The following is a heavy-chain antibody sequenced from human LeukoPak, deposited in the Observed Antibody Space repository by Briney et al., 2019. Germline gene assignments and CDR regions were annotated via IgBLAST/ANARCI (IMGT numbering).Heavy chain of an antibody. D-gene: IGHD3-9*01. V-gene: IGHV4-59*08. CDR1: GGSISSYY. CDR2: IYYSGST. CDR3: ASSYFDWLGPQRFDY. J-gene: IGHJ4*02. Sequence: SETLSLTCTVSGGSISSYYWSWIRQPPGKGLEWIGYIYYSGSTNYNPSLKSRVTISVDTSKNQFSLKLSSVTAADTAVYYCASSYFDWLGPQRFDYWGQGTLVTVSS.